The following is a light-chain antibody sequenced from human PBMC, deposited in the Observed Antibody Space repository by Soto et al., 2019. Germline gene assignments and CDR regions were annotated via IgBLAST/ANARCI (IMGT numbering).Light chain of an antibody. J-gene: IGKJ1*01. CDR1: QNIHSW. CDR3: QQYSSFWT. CDR2: DAS. V-gene: IGKV1-5*01. Sequence: DIQMTQSPSALSASVGDRVTITCRASQNIHSWLAWYQQKPGKVPKLLIYDASSEKSGVPSRFSGSRSGTEFTLTINSLQPDDFATYYCQQYSSFWTFGQGTKVDIK.